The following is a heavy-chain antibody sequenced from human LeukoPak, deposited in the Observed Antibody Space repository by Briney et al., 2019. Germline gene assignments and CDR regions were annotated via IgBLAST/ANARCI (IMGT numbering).Heavy chain of an antibody. CDR1: RYTFTGYY. V-gene: IGHV1-2*02. J-gene: IGHJ4*02. D-gene: IGHD2-21*02. CDR3: ARDWNCGGDCYST. CDR2: INTNSGGT. Sequence: AAVPVSRQASRYTFTGYYIHWLRPAPGQGLAWMGWINTNSGGTNYAQKFQGRVTMTKDTPISTAYMELSTLRSDDTAVYYCARDWNCGGDCYSTWGQGTLVTVSS.